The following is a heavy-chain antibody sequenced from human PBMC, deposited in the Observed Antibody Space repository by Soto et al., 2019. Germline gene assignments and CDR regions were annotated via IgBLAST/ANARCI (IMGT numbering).Heavy chain of an antibody. D-gene: IGHD6-19*01. V-gene: IGHV3-30-3*01. CDR1: GFTFSSYA. CDR3: ARSSSGWYKDAFDI. CDR2: ISYDGSNK. J-gene: IGHJ3*02. Sequence: QVQLVESGGGVVQPGRSLRLSCAASGFTFSSYAMHWVRQAPGKGLEWVAVISYDGSNKYYADSVKGRFTISRDNSKSTLYLQMNSLRPEDTAVYYCARSSSGWYKDAFDIWGQGTMVTVSS.